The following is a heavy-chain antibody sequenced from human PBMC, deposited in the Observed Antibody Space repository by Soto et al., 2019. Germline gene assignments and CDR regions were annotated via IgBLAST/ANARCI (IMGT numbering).Heavy chain of an antibody. D-gene: IGHD3-22*01. CDR3: AKFSVTMITSHY. CDR1: GFTFSSYA. CDR2: ISGSGGST. J-gene: IGHJ4*02. Sequence: RRLSCAASGFTFSSYAMSWVRQAPGKGLEWVSAISGSGGSTYYADSVKGRFTISRDNSKNTLYLQMNSLRAEDTAVYYCAKFSVTMITSHYWGQGTLVTVSS. V-gene: IGHV3-23*01.